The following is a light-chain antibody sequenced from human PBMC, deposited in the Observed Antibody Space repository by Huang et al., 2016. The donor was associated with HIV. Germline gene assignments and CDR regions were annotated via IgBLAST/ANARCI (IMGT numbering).Light chain of an antibody. J-gene: IGKJ3*01. CDR1: QSISSY. Sequence: DIQMTQSPSSLSASVGDRVIITCQASQSISSYLNWYQQQPGKAPNLLVYDASSLQSRVPSRFSGSGSGTDFTLTIRSLQPEDFATYYCQQSYSNTFTFGAGTKVDVK. CDR2: DAS. CDR3: QQSYSNTFT. V-gene: IGKV1-39*01.